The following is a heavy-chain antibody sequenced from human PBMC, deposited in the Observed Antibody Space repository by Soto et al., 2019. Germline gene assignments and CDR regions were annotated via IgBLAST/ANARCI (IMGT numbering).Heavy chain of an antibody. V-gene: IGHV3-7*01. J-gene: IGHJ6*02. CDR3: ASIASAGRGWDV. Sequence: EVQLVESGGGLVQPGGSLRLSCAASGFTFSSYWMSWVRQAPVKGLEWVGNIKQDGSEKNYVDFVEGRFTISRDNAENSLYLQMSSLRAEDTAVYYCASIASAGRGWDVWCQGTTVVVSS. CDR1: GFTFSSYW. D-gene: IGHD6-13*01. CDR2: IKQDGSEK.